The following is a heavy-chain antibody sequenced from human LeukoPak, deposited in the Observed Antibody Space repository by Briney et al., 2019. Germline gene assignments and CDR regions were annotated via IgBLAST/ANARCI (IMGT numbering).Heavy chain of an antibody. CDR2: INHSGST. D-gene: IGHD3-3*01. Sequence: SETLSLTCAVYGGSFSGYYWSWIRQPPGKGLEWIGEINHSGSTNYNPSLKRRVTISVDTSKNQFSLKLSSVTAADTAVYYCARGIGITIFGVVMNNWFDPWGQGTLVTVSS. CDR3: ARGIGITIFGVVMNNWFDP. V-gene: IGHV4-34*01. J-gene: IGHJ5*02. CDR1: GGSFSGYY.